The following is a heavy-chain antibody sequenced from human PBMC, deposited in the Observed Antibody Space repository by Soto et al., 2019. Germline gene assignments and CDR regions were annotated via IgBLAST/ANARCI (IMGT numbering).Heavy chain of an antibody. CDR1: GGSISSYY. D-gene: IGHD6-13*01. J-gene: IGHJ5*02. CDR3: ARDPVAGTNSETNWFDP. Sequence: SETLSLTCTVSGGSISSYYWSWIRQPAGKGLEWIGRIYTSGSTNYNPSLRSRVTMSVDTSKNQFSLKLNSVTAADTAVSYCARDPVAGTNSETNWFDPWGQGXLVTVSS. CDR2: IYTSGST. V-gene: IGHV4-4*07.